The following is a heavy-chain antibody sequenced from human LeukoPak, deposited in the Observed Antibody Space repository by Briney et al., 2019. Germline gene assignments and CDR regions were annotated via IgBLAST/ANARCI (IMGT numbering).Heavy chain of an antibody. V-gene: IGHV4-34*01. J-gene: IGHJ4*02. CDR3: ATAMGGY. Sequence: KPSETLSLTCAVYGGSFSGYYWSWIRQPPGKGLEWIGEINHSGSTNYNPSLKSRVTISVDTSKNQFSLKLSSVTAADTAVYYCATAMGGYWGQGTLVTVSS. CDR1: GGSFSGYY. D-gene: IGHD3-10*01. CDR2: INHSGST.